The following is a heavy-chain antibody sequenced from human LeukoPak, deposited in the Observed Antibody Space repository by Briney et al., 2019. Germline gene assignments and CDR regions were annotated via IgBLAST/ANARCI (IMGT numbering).Heavy chain of an antibody. Sequence: PGGSLRLSCVLSGFTFSGYSMIWVRQAPGKGLEWISYISSSSGTVYYADSVKGRFTISRDNAKNSLYLQMNSLRDEDTAVYYCARETAYSFDYWGQGTPVTVSS. V-gene: IGHV3-48*02. J-gene: IGHJ4*02. CDR2: ISSSSGTV. CDR1: GFTFSGYS. CDR3: ARETAYSFDY. D-gene: IGHD1-26*01.